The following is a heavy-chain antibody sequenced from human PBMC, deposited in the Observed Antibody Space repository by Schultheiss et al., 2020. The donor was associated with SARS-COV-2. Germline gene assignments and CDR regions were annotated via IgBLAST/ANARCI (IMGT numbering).Heavy chain of an antibody. CDR2: IYYSGST. Sequence: SETLSLTCAVYGGSFSGYYWSWIRQPPGKGLEWIGYIYYSGSTNYNPSLKSRVTISVDTSKNQFSLKLSSVTAADTAVYYCARGPVEGIQLWYWGQGTLVTVSS. CDR1: GGSFSGYY. D-gene: IGHD5-18*01. V-gene: IGHV4-59*12. J-gene: IGHJ4*02. CDR3: ARGPVEGIQLWY.